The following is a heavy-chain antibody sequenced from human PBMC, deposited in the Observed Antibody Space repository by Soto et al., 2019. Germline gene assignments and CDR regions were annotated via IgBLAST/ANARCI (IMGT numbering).Heavy chain of an antibody. CDR1: GYSFTKYG. Sequence: QVQLVQSGTEVKKPGASVKVSCKTSGYSFTKYGLHWVRQATGQRLEWMGWINPGNGDTKYSQKFQGRVTITRDTSATTAYMELSSLRSEDSAVFYCARTDCSSTSCYNYCYYGMDVWGQGTTVTVSS. D-gene: IGHD2-2*01. J-gene: IGHJ6*02. CDR2: INPGNGDT. CDR3: ARTDCSSTSCYNYCYYGMDV. V-gene: IGHV1-3*01.